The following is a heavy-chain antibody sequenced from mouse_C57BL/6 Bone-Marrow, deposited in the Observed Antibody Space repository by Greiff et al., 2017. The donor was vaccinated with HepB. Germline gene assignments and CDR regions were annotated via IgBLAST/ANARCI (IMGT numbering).Heavy chain of an antibody. D-gene: IGHD4-1*01. CDR3: AIRTGPWFAY. J-gene: IGHJ3*01. CDR2: INPSTGGT. Sequence: VQLQQSGPELVKPGASVKISCKASGYSFTGYYMNWVKQSPEKSLEWIGEINPSTGGTTYNQKFKAKATLTVDKSSSTAYMQLKSLTSEDSAVYYCAIRTGPWFAYWGQGTLVTVSA. V-gene: IGHV1-42*01. CDR1: GYSFTGYY.